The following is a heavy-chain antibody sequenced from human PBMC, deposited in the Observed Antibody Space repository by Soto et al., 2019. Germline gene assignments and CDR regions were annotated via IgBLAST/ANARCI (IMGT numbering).Heavy chain of an antibody. D-gene: IGHD2-21*02. Sequence: GGSLRLSCAASGFTFSYYWMHLVRQAPGQGLLWVSRIHSDGSSTTYADSVKGRFTISRDNAKNTVSLQMNSLRVEDTGVYFCARGDRGAFDLWGQGTMVTVSS. CDR2: IHSDGSST. CDR3: ARGDRGAFDL. J-gene: IGHJ3*01. V-gene: IGHV3-74*01. CDR1: GFTFSYYW.